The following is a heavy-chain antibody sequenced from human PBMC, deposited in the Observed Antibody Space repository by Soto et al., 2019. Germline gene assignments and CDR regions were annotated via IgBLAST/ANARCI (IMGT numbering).Heavy chain of an antibody. V-gene: IGHV4-31*03. J-gene: IGHJ5*02. Sequence: QVQLQESGPGLVKPSQTLSLTCTVSGGSISSGDYYWSWIRQHPGKGLEWIGYIYYSGSTYYNPSLKSRVTISVDTSKNQFSLKLSSVIAADTAVYYCARWWSGSRQGFDPWGQGTLVPVSS. CDR1: GGSISSGDYY. D-gene: IGHD3-3*01. CDR3: ARWWSGSRQGFDP. CDR2: IYYSGST.